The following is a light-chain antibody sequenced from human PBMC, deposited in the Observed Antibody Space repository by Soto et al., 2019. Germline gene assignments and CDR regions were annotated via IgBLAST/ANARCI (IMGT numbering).Light chain of an antibody. Sequence: QSALTQPASVSGSPGQSITISCIGTISDVGSYDLVSWYQQHPGKAPRLMIYEGSKRPSGVSNRFFGSKSCNTASLAISGLHDEDEADYYCSSYTATSNYVFGTGTKLTVL. V-gene: IGLV2-14*02. CDR3: SSYTATSNYV. CDR1: ISDVGSYDL. CDR2: EGS. J-gene: IGLJ1*01.